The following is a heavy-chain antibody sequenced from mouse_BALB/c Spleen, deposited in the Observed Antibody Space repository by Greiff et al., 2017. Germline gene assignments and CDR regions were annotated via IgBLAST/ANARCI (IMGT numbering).Heavy chain of an antibody. D-gene: IGHD3-1*01. CDR1: GYTFTNYW. J-gene: IGHJ4*01. V-gene: IGHV1-63*02. CDR2: IYPGGGYT. Sequence: VQRVESGAELVRPGTSVKMSCKAAGYTFTNYWIGWVKQRPGHGLEWIGDIYPGGGYTNYNEKFKGKATLTADTSSSTAYMQLSSLTSEDSAIYYCARKEGSSGYYYAMDYWGQGTSVTVSS. CDR3: ARKEGSSGYYYAMDY.